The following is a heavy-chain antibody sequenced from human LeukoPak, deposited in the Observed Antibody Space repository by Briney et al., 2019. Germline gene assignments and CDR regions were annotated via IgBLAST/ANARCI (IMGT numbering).Heavy chain of an antibody. CDR1: GYTFTGYY. J-gene: IGHJ4*02. CDR2: IDPKSGDT. Sequence: GVSVKVSCKASGYTFTGYYMHWVRQAPGQGLEWMGWIDPKSGDTSYAQKFRGRVTMTRDTSISAAYMELSRLRSDDTAVYYCATLKIAVVGKWGQGTLLTVSS. CDR3: ATLKIAVVGK. D-gene: IGHD6-19*01. V-gene: IGHV1-2*02.